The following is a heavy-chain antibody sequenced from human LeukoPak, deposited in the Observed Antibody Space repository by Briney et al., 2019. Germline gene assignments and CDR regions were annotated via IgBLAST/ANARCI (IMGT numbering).Heavy chain of an antibody. Sequence: GGSLRLSCAASGFTFSSYWMSWVRQAPGKGLEWVANIKQDGSEKYYVDSVKGRFTISRDNSKNTLYLQMNSLRAEDTAVYYCARVLSGGSCYDWGQGTLVTVSS. V-gene: IGHV3-7*01. CDR1: GFTFSSYW. CDR2: IKQDGSEK. J-gene: IGHJ4*02. CDR3: ARVLSGGSCYD. D-gene: IGHD2-15*01.